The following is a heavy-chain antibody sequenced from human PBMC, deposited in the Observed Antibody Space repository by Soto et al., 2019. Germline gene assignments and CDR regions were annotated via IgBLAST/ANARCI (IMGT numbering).Heavy chain of an antibody. CDR3: ARRSPLVYGNPFDH. Sequence: SETLSLTCTVSGGSISNNSYYWDWIRQPPGKGLDWIGSIYHRGSTYYNPSLKSRVAISVDPSTNQFSLTLTSVTAADTAVYYCARRSPLVYGNPFDHWGQGTLVTVSS. D-gene: IGHD3-10*01. V-gene: IGHV4-39*01. CDR2: IYHRGST. CDR1: GGSISNNSYY. J-gene: IGHJ5*02.